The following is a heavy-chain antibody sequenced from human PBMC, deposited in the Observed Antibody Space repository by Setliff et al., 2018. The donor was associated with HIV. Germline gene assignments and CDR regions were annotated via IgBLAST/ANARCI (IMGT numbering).Heavy chain of an antibody. J-gene: IGHJ4*02. CDR3: VKDHVSFNGVFDPFDS. V-gene: IGHV3-23*01. CDR1: GFTFSNYA. Sequence: GGSLRLSCAASGFTFSNYAMSWVRQAPGKGLEWVSAIGPVGTSTYYADSVQGRFTVSRDDSKSAIYLQMESLRAEDTALYYCVKDHVSFNGVFDPFDSWGQGTLVTVSS. CDR2: IGPVGTST. D-gene: IGHD2-8*01.